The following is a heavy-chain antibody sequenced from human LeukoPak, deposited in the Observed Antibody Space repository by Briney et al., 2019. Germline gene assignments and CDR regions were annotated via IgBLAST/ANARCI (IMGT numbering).Heavy chain of an antibody. D-gene: IGHD3-10*01. CDR1: GGSISSGGYS. CDR2: IYHSGST. Sequence: SQTLSLTCAVSGGSISSGGYSWSWIRQPPGKGLEWIGYIYHSGSTYYNPSLKSRVTISVDRSKNQFSLKLSSVTAADTAVYYCARVGGGSGSYVERYYFDYWAREPWSPSPQ. V-gene: IGHV4-30-2*01. J-gene: IGHJ4*02. CDR3: ARVGGGSGSYVERYYFDY.